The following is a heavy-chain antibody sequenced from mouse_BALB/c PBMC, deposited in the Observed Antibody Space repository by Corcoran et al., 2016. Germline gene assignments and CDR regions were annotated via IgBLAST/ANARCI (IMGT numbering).Heavy chain of an antibody. CDR2: ISYDGSN. CDR3: ARDYYGSSDFDY. V-gene: IGHV3-6*02. Sequence: DVQLQESGPGLVKPSQSLSLTCSVTGYSITSGYYWNWIRQFQGNKLEWMGYISYDGSNNYNPSLKNRISITRDTSKNQFFLKLNSVTTEDTATYYCARDYYGSSDFDYWGQGTTLTVSS. J-gene: IGHJ2*01. D-gene: IGHD1-1*01. CDR1: GYSITSGYY.